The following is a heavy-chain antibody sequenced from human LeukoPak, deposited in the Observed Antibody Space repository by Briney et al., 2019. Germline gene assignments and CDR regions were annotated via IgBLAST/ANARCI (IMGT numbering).Heavy chain of an antibody. Sequence: GGSLRLSCAASGFTFDDYAMHWVRQAPGKGLEWVSGISWNSGSIGYADSVKGRFTISRDNAKNSLYLQMNSLRAEDTALYYCAKDPERWLQSFFDYWGQGTLVTVSS. CDR1: GFTFDDYA. CDR3: AKDPERWLQSFFDY. J-gene: IGHJ4*02. V-gene: IGHV3-9*01. D-gene: IGHD5-24*01. CDR2: ISWNSGSI.